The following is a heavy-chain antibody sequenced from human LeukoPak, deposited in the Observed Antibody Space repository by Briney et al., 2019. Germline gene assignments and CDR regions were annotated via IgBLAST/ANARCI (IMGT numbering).Heavy chain of an antibody. V-gene: IGHV3-73*01. D-gene: IGHD3-22*01. CDR1: GFTFSGSA. CDR3: TRTSYYDSSGYYYVVLGDAFDI. CDR2: IRSKANNYAT. J-gene: IGHJ3*02. Sequence: PGGSLRLSCAASGFTFSGSAMHWVRQASGKGLEWVGRIRSKANNYATAYAASVKGRFTISRDDSKNTAYLQMNSLKTEDTAVYYCTRTSYYDSSGYYYVVLGDAFDIWGQGTMVTVSS.